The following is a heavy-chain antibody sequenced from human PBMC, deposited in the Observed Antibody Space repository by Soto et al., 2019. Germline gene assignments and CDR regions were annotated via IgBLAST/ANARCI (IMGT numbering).Heavy chain of an antibody. J-gene: IGHJ3*02. CDR2: ISGGGGSK. D-gene: IGHD6-19*01. CDR1: GFTFRSSP. CDR3: AKDLSSGWSYDAFDI. Sequence: GSLRLSCAVSGFTFRSSPMSWVRRAPGKGLEWVSAISGGGGSKHYADSVEGRFTISRDNSKNTLYLQMNSLRAEDTAVYYCAKDLSSGWSYDAFDIWGQGTMVTVSS. V-gene: IGHV3-23*01.